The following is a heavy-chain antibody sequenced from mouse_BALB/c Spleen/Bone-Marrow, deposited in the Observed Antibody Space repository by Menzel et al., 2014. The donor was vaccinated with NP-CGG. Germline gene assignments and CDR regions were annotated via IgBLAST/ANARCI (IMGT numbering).Heavy chain of an antibody. CDR3: ARSGKVRNAMDY. Sequence: QVQLKQSGAELVRPGVSVKISCKGSGYTFTDYAIHWVKQSHAKSLEWIGLISSYHGDASYNQKFKGKATMTVDKSSSTAYMDLARLTSEDSAIYYCARSGKVRNAMDYWGQGTSVTVSS. J-gene: IGHJ4*01. V-gene: IGHV1S137*01. CDR2: ISSYHGDA. D-gene: IGHD2-14*01. CDR1: GYTFTDYA.